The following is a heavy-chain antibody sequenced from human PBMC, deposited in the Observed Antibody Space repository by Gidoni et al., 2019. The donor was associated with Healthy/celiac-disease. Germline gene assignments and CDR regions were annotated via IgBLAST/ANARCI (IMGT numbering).Heavy chain of an antibody. D-gene: IGHD6-19*01. J-gene: IGHJ4*02. CDR2: IYPGDSDT. CDR3: ARHLRSSGRLILSGWQRGPFDY. V-gene: IGHV5-51*01. CDR1: GYSFTSYW. Sequence: EVQLVQSGAEVKKPGESLKISCKGSGYSFTSYWIGWVRQMPGKGLEWMGIIYPGDSDTRYSPSFQGQVTISADKSISTAYLQWSSLKASDTAMYYCARHLRSSGRLILSGWQRGPFDYWGQGTLVTVSS.